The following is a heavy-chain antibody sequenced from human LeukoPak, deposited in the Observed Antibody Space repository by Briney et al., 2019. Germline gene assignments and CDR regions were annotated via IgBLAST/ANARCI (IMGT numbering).Heavy chain of an antibody. CDR1: GVTFSSYA. V-gene: IGHV3-64D*06. CDR3: VKGELLWFGELNPDAFDI. CDR2: ISSNGGST. Sequence: GASLRLSCSASGVTFSSYAMYLVRQAPGKGLEYLSGISSNGGSTYYADSATGRFTISRDNSKNTLYLQMSSLRAEDTAVYYCVKGELLWFGELNPDAFDIWGQGTMVTVSS. D-gene: IGHD3-10*01. J-gene: IGHJ3*02.